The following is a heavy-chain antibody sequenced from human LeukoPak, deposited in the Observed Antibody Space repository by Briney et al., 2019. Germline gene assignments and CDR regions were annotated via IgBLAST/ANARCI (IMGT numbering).Heavy chain of an antibody. CDR3: AKDPHDDYVDAFDI. J-gene: IGHJ3*02. CDR1: GFTFASYA. Sequence: GGCLRLSCAASGFTFASYAMTWVRQAPGKGLEWGSSIRGTGGSSYYADSVKGRFTISRDNFKNTLYLQMNSLRAEDTAVYYCAKDPHDDYVDAFDIWGQGTMVTVSS. D-gene: IGHD3-16*01. CDR2: IRGTGGSS. V-gene: IGHV3-23*01.